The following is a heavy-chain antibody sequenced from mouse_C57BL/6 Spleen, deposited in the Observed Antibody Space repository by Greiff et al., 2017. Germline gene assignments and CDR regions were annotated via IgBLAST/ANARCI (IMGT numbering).Heavy chain of an antibody. D-gene: IGHD1-1*01. Sequence: EVKLVESGGGLVQPGGSLSLSCAASGFTFTDYYMSWVRQPPGKALEWLGFIRNKANGYTTEYSASVKGRFTISRDNSQSILYLQMNALRAEDSATYNCARYKAVVATDAMDYWGQGTSVTVSS. CDR3: ARYKAVVATDAMDY. J-gene: IGHJ4*01. CDR1: GFTFTDYY. CDR2: IRNKANGYTT. V-gene: IGHV7-3*01.